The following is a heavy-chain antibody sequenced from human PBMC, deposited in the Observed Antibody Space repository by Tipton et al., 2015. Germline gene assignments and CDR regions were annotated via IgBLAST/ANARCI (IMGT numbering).Heavy chain of an antibody. Sequence: TLSLTCTVSGGSFNHSPYYWGWIRQPPGKGLEWIGEIYDGGTTFYNPSFHSRVTMSIDESKNHFSLNLTSVTAADTAVYYCARRIFVVLTRAFDVWGPGTMVTVS. V-gene: IGHV4-39*07. J-gene: IGHJ3*01. CDR1: GGSFNHSPYY. CDR2: IYDGGTT. D-gene: IGHD3-3*01. CDR3: ARRIFVVLTRAFDV.